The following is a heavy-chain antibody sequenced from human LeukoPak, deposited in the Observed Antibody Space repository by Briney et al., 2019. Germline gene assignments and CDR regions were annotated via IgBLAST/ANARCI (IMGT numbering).Heavy chain of an antibody. CDR2: ISGSGYST. CDR1: GFTFSSYA. J-gene: IGHJ4*02. Sequence: GGSLRLSCAASGFTFSSYAMSWVRQAPGKGLEWVSAISGSGYSTYYADSVKGRFTISRDNSKNTLYLQMNSLSAEDTAVFYCEKGRSTVIVPAEFGYWGQGTLVTVSS. D-gene: IGHD2-2*01. V-gene: IGHV3-23*01. CDR3: EKGRSTVIVPAEFGY.